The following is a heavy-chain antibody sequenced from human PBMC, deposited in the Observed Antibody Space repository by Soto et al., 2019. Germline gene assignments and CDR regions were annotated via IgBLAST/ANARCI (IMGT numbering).Heavy chain of an antibody. CDR3: ARDADGYNCWAIQYLDN. J-gene: IGHJ4*02. Sequence: QVQLVQSGAEVKKPGASVRVSCKASGYIFTNYYMHWLRQAPGQGLEWVGIINPNGGSTTYAQNCQGRITSHHDTPTSTFYMELSSLRSEDTAVYYCARDADGYNCWAIQYLDNWGQGTLVTVSA. CDR1: GYIFTNYY. CDR2: INPNGGST. D-gene: IGHD5-18*01. V-gene: IGHV1-46*01.